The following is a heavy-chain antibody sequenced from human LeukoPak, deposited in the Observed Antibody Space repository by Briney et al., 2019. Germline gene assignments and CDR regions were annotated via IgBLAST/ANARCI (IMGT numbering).Heavy chain of an antibody. CDR2: MYHSGST. CDR1: GYSISSGYY. Sequence: PSETLSLTCAVSGYSISSGYYWGWFRQPPGKGLEWIGCMYHSGSTYCNPSLKSRVTISVDTSKNQFSLKLSSVTAADTAVYYCARQGGSSSPYYYYYMDVWGKGTTVTVSS. D-gene: IGHD6-13*01. J-gene: IGHJ6*03. CDR3: ARQGGSSSPYYYYYMDV. V-gene: IGHV4-38-2*01.